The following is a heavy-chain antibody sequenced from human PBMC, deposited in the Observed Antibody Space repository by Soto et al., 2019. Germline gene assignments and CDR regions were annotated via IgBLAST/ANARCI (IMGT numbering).Heavy chain of an antibody. CDR3: ASPTYYDILTGAHDAFDI. CDR2: IYPGDSDT. CDR1: GYSFTSYW. Sequence: GESLKISCQGSGYSFTSYWIGWVRQMPGKGLEWMGIIYPGDSDTRYSPSFQGQVTISADKSISTAYLQWSSLKASDTAMYYCASPTYYDILTGAHDAFDIWGQGTMVTVSS. D-gene: IGHD3-9*01. J-gene: IGHJ3*02. V-gene: IGHV5-51*01.